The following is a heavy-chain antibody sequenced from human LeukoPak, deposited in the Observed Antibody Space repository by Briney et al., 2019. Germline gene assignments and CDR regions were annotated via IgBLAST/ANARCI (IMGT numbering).Heavy chain of an antibody. V-gene: IGHV4-59*01. CDR3: ARLYQQRKWKYYYYYMDV. J-gene: IGHJ6*03. CDR2: VFDSGST. Sequence: PSETLSLTCSVSGASFSTNYWSWIRQPPGRGLEWIGYVFDSGSTNYNPSLKSRVTISVDTSTKQFSLRLSSVTAADTAVYYCARLYQQRKWKYYYYYMDVWGKGTAVTVSS. CDR1: GASFSTNY. D-gene: IGHD6-13*01.